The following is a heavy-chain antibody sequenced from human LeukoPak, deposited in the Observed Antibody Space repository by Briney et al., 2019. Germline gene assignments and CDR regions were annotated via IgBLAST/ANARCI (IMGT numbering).Heavy chain of an antibody. CDR1: GFTFSSYS. Sequence: GGSPRLSCAASGFTFSSYSMNWVRQAPGKGLEWVSYISSSSSTIYYADSVKGRFTISRDNSKNTLYLQMNSLRAEDTAVYYCAKGGLDDHGDYWGQGTLVTVSS. CDR3: AKGGLDDHGDY. D-gene: IGHD1-14*01. CDR2: ISSSSSTI. V-gene: IGHV3-48*01. J-gene: IGHJ4*02.